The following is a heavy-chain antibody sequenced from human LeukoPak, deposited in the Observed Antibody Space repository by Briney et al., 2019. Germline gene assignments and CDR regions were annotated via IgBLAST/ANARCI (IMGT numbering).Heavy chain of an antibody. J-gene: IGHJ4*02. CDR3: ARGGYYDSSGYYFDY. D-gene: IGHD3-22*01. CDR1: GGSISSYY. CDR2: IYYSGST. Sequence: SETLSLTCTVSGGSISSYYWSWIRQPPGKGLEWIGYIYYSGSTNYNPSLKSRVTISIDTSNNQFSLKLSSVAAADTAVYYCARGGYYDSSGYYFDYWGQGALVTVSS. V-gene: IGHV4-59*08.